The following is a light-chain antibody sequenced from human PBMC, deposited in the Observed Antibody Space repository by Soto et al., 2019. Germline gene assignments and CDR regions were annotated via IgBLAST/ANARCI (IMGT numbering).Light chain of an antibody. CDR1: HSVSSD. CDR2: GTS. V-gene: IGKV3-20*01. J-gene: IGKJ1*01. Sequence: EIVMTQSPATLSVSPGERATLSCRASHSVSSDLARYQQKPGQVPRLLISGTSTRATGIPDRFTGSGSGTDFTLTISRLEPEDFAVYYCDQSGTSPWTFGQGTKVDIK. CDR3: DQSGTSPWT.